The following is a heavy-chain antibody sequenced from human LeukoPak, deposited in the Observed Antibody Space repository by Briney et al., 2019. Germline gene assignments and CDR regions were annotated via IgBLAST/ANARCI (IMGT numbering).Heavy chain of an antibody. J-gene: IGHJ4*02. CDR2: ISGSGGST. CDR3: AKDDRSLTNVVAAN. D-gene: IGHD2-15*01. V-gene: IGHV3-23*01. Sequence: AGGSLRLSCAASGFTFSGYAMSWVRQAPGKGLEWVSAISGSGGSTYYADSVKGRFTISRDNSKNTLYLQMNSLRAEDTAVYYCAKDDRSLTNVVAANWGQGILVTVSS. CDR1: GFTFSGYA.